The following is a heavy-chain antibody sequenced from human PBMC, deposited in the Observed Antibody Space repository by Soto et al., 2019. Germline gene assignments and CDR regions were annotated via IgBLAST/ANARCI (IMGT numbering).Heavy chain of an antibody. V-gene: IGHV3-30-3*01. CDR3: ALTTVAYYFDY. J-gene: IGHJ4*02. CDR1: GFTFSSYA. Sequence: GGSLRLSCAASGFTFSSYAMHWVRQAPGKGLEWVAVISYDGSNKYYADSVKGRFTISRDNSKNTLYLQMNSLRAEDTAAYYCALTTVAYYFDYWGQGTLVTVSS. D-gene: IGHD4-17*01. CDR2: ISYDGSNK.